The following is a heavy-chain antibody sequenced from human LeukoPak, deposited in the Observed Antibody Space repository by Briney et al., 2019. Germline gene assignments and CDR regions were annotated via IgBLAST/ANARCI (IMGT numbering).Heavy chain of an antibody. CDR3: AREGSGRGYSYAYYFDY. Sequence: ASVKVSCKASGYTFTSYYMHWVRQAPGQGFEWMGIINPSGGSTSYAQRFQGRVTMTRDTSTSTVYVELSSLRSEDTAVYYCAREGSGRGYSYAYYFDYWGQGTLVTVSS. J-gene: IGHJ4*02. CDR2: INPSGGST. CDR1: GYTFTSYY. D-gene: IGHD5-18*01. V-gene: IGHV1-46*01.